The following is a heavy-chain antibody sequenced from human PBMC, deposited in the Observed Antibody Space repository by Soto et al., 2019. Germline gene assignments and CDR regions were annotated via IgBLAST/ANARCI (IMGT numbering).Heavy chain of an antibody. CDR2: INHSGST. Sequence: SETLSLTCAVYGGSFGGYYWTWIRQPPGTGLEWIGEINHSGSTNYNPSLKSRVTISVDTSKNQFFLKLTSVTAADSAVYYCARDKITGLFDYWGQGTLVTVSS. V-gene: IGHV4-34*01. CDR3: ARDKITGLFDY. J-gene: IGHJ4*02. D-gene: IGHD2-8*02. CDR1: GGSFGGYY.